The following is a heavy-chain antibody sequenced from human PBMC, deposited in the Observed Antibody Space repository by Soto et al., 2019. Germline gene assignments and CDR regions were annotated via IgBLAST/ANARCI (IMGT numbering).Heavy chain of an antibody. V-gene: IGHV3-30*03. J-gene: IGHJ4*02. CDR2: ISFDGSLQ. CDR1: GFGFSNFG. Sequence: QVQLVESGGGVVQPGRSLRLSCAASGFGFSNFGMHWVRQAPGKGLEWVAVISFDGSLQKYGDSVKGRFTISRDNSKNMLFLEMNSLRAEDTAVCAKMAHFGGEVAMPAADVTYWGQGTLVIASS. D-gene: IGHD2-2*01. CDR3: MAHFGGEVAMPAADVTY.